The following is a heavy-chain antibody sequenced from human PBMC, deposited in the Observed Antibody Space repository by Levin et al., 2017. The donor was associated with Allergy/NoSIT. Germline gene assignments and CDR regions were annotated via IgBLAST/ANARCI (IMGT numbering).Heavy chain of an antibody. V-gene: IGHV3-9*01. CDR3: AKKGSEQFGYDFYSGLDV. D-gene: IGHD3-16*01. J-gene: IGHJ6*02. Sequence: GGSLRLSCAASGFPFEHYAMHWVRQTPGKGLEGVSGISWNSDNTAYADSVKGRFIISRDNAKNSLYLQMNGLREEDTGLYYCAKKGSEQFGYDFYSGLDVWGPGTPVTVSS. CDR2: ISWNSDNT. CDR1: GFPFEHYA.